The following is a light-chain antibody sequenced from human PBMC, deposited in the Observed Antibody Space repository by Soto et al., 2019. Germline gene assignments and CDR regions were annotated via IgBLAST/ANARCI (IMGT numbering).Light chain of an antibody. CDR3: SSYTSSSTPSYV. V-gene: IGLV2-14*01. CDR2: DVS. CDR1: SSDVGGYNY. Sequence: QSVLTQPASVSGSPGQSITISCTGTSSDVGGYNYVSWYQQHPGKAPKLMIYDVSNRPSGVSNRSSGSKSGNTASLTISGLQAEDEADYYCSSYTSSSTPSYVFGTGTKVTVL. J-gene: IGLJ1*01.